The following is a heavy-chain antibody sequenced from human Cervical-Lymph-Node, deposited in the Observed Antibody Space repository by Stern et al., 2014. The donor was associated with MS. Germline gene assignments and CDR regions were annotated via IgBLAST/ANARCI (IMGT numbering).Heavy chain of an antibody. V-gene: IGHV1-46*02. D-gene: IGHD2-2*01. CDR3: AKRYQVLRGVGYYYYYSGMDV. Sequence: QMQLVQSGAEVRNPGASVRVSCKASGLSFDSYYIHWVRQAPGQGLEWMGIINPSGGSPTYTQRFQDRLTMTGDTSTSTVYLELSSLRSEDTAVYYCAKRYQVLRGVGYYYYYSGMDVWGQGTTVTVYS. CDR1: GLSFDSYY. CDR2: INPSGGSP. J-gene: IGHJ6*02.